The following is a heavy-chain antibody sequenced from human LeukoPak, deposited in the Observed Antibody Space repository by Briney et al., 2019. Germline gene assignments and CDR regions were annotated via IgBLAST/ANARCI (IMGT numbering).Heavy chain of an antibody. D-gene: IGHD2-21*01. CDR1: GFTFSTYT. CDR3: ARSADLIIPGAIGFFDS. V-gene: IGHV3-21*01. CDR2: SVVVLLT. Sequence: PGGSLRLSCAASGFTFSTYTMNWVRRLQGRGWSGSHPSVVVLLTYYAESVRGRFTILRDNAKNSLYLQMNHLRVDDTAVYYCARSADLIIPGAIGFFDSWGQETLVIVSS. J-gene: IGHJ4*02.